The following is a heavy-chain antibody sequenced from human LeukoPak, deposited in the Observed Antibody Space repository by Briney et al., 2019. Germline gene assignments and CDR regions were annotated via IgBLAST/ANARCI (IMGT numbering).Heavy chain of an antibody. CDR2: INTDGSST. J-gene: IGHJ4*02. Sequence: GGSLRLSCAASGFTFSSYWMHWVRQAPGKGLVWVSRINTDGSSTTYADSVKGRFTLSRDNAKNPLFLQMNSLRTEDTAVYYCARGEYGSAWPNIDYWGQGTLVTVSS. D-gene: IGHD6-19*01. CDR3: ARGEYGSAWPNIDY. V-gene: IGHV3-74*01. CDR1: GFTFSSYW.